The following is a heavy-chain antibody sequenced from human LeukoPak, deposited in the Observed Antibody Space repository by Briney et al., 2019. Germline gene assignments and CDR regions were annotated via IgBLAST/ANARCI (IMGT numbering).Heavy chain of an antibody. J-gene: IGHJ4*02. Sequence: SVKVSCKASGGTFSRHAISWVRQAPGQGLEWMGGIIPMFRTVNYAQKFQGRVTITADESTSTAYMELTSLRSEDTAVYYCARDATLYDSRAYYYLWWGQGTLVTVSS. CDR2: IIPMFRTV. D-gene: IGHD3-22*01. CDR3: ARDATLYDSRAYYYLW. V-gene: IGHV1-69*13. CDR1: GGTFSRHA.